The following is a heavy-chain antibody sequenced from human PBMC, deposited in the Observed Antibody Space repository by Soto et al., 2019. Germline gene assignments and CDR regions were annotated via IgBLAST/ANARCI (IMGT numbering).Heavy chain of an antibody. Sequence: GGSLRLSCAASGFTFDDYTMHWVRQAPGKGLEWVSLISWDGGSTYYADSVKGRFTISRDNSKNSLYLQMNSLRTEDTALYYCAKEEHRGYYYYGMDVWGQGTTVTVSS. CDR2: ISWDGGST. CDR1: GFTFDDYT. CDR3: AKEEHRGYYYYGMDV. V-gene: IGHV3-43*01. J-gene: IGHJ6*02.